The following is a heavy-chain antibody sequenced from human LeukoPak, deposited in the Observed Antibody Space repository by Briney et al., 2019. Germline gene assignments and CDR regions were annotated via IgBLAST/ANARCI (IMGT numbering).Heavy chain of an antibody. Sequence: PGGSLRLSCAASGFTFSDYYMSWIRQAPGKGLEWVSYISSSGSTIYYADSVKGRFTISRDNAKNSLYLQMNSLRAEDTAVYYCARTITMVRGVPWFDPWGQGTLVTVSS. CDR1: GFTFSDYY. V-gene: IGHV3-11*01. CDR2: ISSSGSTI. CDR3: ARTITMVRGVPWFDP. D-gene: IGHD3-10*01. J-gene: IGHJ5*02.